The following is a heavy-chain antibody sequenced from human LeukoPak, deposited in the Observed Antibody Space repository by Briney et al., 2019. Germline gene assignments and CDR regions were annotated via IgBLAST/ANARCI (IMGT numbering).Heavy chain of an antibody. V-gene: IGHV4-39*07. CDR3: ASRYCTNGVCYSGAFDI. Sequence: PSETLSLTCTVSGGSISSSSYYWGWIRQPPGKGLEWIGSIYYSGSTYYNPSLKSRVTISVDTSKNQFSLKLSSVTAADTAVYYCASRYCTNGVCYSGAFDIWGQGTMVTVSS. CDR2: IYYSGST. J-gene: IGHJ3*02. D-gene: IGHD2-8*01. CDR1: GGSISSSSYY.